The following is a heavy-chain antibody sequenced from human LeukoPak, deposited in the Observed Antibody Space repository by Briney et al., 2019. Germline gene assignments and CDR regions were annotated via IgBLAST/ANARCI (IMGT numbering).Heavy chain of an antibody. V-gene: IGHV3-7*03. J-gene: IGHJ6*02. CDR3: ARDWGQQLATISLDV. CDR1: GFTFSSYW. Sequence: TGGSLRLSCAASGFTFSSYWMSWVRQAPGKGLEWVPNIKQDGSEKYYLESVRGRFTISRDNAKSSLYLQMRGLRGEDTAVYYCARDWGQQLATISLDVWGQGTTVTVSS. D-gene: IGHD6-13*01. CDR2: IKQDGSEK.